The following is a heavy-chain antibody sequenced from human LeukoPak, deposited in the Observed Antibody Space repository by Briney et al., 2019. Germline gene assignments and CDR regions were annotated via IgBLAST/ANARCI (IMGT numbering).Heavy chain of an antibody. V-gene: IGHV4-59*01. J-gene: IGHJ4*02. Sequence: PSETLSLTCTVSGGSISSYYWSWIRQPPGKGLEWIGYIYYSGSTNYNPSLKSRVTISVDTSKNQFSLKLSSVTAADTAVYYCARAPMFYYDSSGYREDLLGLDYWGQGTLVTVSS. CDR2: IYYSGST. CDR1: GGSISSYY. D-gene: IGHD3-22*01. CDR3: ARAPMFYYDSSGYREDLLGLDY.